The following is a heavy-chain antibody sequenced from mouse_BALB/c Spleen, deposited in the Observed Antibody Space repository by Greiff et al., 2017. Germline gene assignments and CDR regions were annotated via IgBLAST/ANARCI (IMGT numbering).Heavy chain of an antibody. CDR1: GFTFSSYG. J-gene: IGHJ2*01. CDR3: ARSGYGNYGDY. Sequence: EVKLVESGGGLVQPGGSLKLSCAASGFTFSSYGMSWVRQTPDKRLELVATINSNGGSTYYPDSVKGRFTISRDNARNILYLQMSSLRSEDTAMYYCARSGYGNYGDYWGQGTTLTVSS. CDR2: INSNGGST. D-gene: IGHD2-1*01. V-gene: IGHV5-6-3*01.